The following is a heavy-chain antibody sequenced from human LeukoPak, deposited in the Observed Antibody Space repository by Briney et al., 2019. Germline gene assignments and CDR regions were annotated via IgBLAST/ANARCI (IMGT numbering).Heavy chain of an antibody. D-gene: IGHD6-13*01. CDR1: GGSISSGSYY. V-gene: IGHV4-61*02. J-gene: IGHJ4*02. CDR3: ASDSSSSDY. CDR2: IYTSGST. Sequence: SETLSLTCTVSGGSISSGSYYWSWIRQPVGKGLEWIGRIYTSGSTNYNPSLKSRVTISVDTSKNQFSLKLSSVTAADTAVYYCASDSSSSDYWGQGTLVTVSS.